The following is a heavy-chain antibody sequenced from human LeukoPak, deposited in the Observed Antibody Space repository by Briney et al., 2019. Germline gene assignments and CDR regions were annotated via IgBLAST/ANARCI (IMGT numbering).Heavy chain of an antibody. CDR3: AKVVLWFGDLFDY. V-gene: IGHV3-23*01. J-gene: IGHJ4*02. CDR2: ISASGNT. D-gene: IGHD3-10*01. Sequence: GGSLRLSCAASGFTLSSYAMSWVRQAPGKGLEWVSAISASGNTYHADSVKGRFTISRDNSKNTLYLQMNSLRAEDTAVYYCAKVVLWFGDLFDYWGQGTLVTVSS. CDR1: GFTLSSYA.